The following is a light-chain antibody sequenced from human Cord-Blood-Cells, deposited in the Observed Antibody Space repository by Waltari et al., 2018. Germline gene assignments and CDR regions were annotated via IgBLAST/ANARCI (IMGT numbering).Light chain of an antibody. CDR1: SSDVGGYNY. CDR3: SSYTSSSSWV. CDR2: DVS. J-gene: IGLJ3*02. Sequence: QSALTQPASVSGSPGQSITISCTGTSSDVGGYNYVSWYQQHPGKAPKLMIYDVSNRPAVVSIRYSGSKSDNTASLTISGLQAENEANYYCSSYTSSSSWVFGGGTKLTVL. V-gene: IGLV2-14*01.